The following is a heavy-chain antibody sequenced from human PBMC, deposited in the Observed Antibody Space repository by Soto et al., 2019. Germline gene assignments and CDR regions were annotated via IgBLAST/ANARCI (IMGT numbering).Heavy chain of an antibody. CDR2: IYPGDSDT. Sequence: GESLKISCKGSGYSFTSYWIGWVRQMPGKGLEWMGIIYPGDSDTRYSPSFQGQVTISADKSISTAYLQWSSLKASDTAMYYCARLLRLDRNSAWNWFDPWGQGTLVTVSS. D-gene: IGHD1-7*01. V-gene: IGHV5-51*01. CDR3: ARLLRLDRNSAWNWFDP. J-gene: IGHJ5*02. CDR1: GYSFTSYW.